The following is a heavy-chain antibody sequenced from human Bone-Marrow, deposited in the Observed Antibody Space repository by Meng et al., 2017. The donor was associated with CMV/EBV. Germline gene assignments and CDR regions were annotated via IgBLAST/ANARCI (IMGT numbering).Heavy chain of an antibody. CDR2: INSDGSST. J-gene: IGHJ5*02. CDR1: GFTFSSYW. CDR3: ARDRYCSSTSCHNWFDP. Sequence: GESLKISCAASGFTFSSYWMHWVRQAPGKGLVWVSRINSDGSSTSYADSVKGRFTISRDNAKNTLYLQMNSLRAEDTAVYYCARDRYCSSTSCHNWFDPWGQGTLVAASS. V-gene: IGHV3-74*01. D-gene: IGHD2-2*01.